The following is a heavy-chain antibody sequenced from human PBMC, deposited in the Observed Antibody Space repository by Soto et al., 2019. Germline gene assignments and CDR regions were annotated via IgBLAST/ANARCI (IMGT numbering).Heavy chain of an antibody. J-gene: IGHJ6*02. CDR2: IYHSGST. CDR3: ATKRINTQTGTDYDPGSHYYYYYGMDV. CDR1: GGSISSSNW. D-gene: IGHD4-17*01. Sequence: KSSETLSLTCAASGGSISSSNWWSWVRQPPGKGLEWIGEIYHSGSTNYNPSLKSRVTIPVDKSKNQVSLKLSTVTAADTAVYYWATKRINTQTGTDYDPGSHYYYYYGMDVWGQGTTVTVSS. V-gene: IGHV4-4*02.